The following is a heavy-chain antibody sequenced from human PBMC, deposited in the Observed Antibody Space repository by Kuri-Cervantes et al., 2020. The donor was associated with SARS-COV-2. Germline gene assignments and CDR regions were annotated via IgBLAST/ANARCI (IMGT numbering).Heavy chain of an antibody. D-gene: IGHD2-2*01. V-gene: IGHV1-3*02. J-gene: IGHJ4*02. Sequence: ASVKVSCKASGYTFTSYAMHWVRQAPGQRLEWMGWSNAGNGNTKYSQEFQGRVTITRDTSASTVYMELSSLRSEDTAVYYCARGGVDCSSTSCFFFGQPTTTQYYFDYWGQGTLVTVSS. CDR2: SNAGNGNT. CDR1: GYTFTSYA. CDR3: ARGGVDCSSTSCFFFGQPTTTQYYFDY.